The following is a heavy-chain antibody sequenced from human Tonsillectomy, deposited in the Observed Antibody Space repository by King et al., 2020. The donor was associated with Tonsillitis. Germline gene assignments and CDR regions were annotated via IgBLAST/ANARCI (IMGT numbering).Heavy chain of an antibody. CDR1: GGTFSSYA. D-gene: IGHD5-24*01. CDR3: ARDWVVDGSFDY. J-gene: IGHJ4*02. CDR2: IIPILGIS. Sequence: QLVQSGAEVKKPGSSVKVSCKASGGTFSSYAISWVRQAPGQGLEWMGSIIPILGISNDAQKFQGRVTITADKSTSTAYMELSSLRSEDTAVYYCARDWVVDGSFDYWGQGTLVTVSS. V-gene: IGHV1-69*09.